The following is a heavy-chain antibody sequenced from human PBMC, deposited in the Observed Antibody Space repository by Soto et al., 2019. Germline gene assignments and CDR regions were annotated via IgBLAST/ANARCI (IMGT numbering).Heavy chain of an antibody. V-gene: IGHV3-74*01. J-gene: IGHJ4*02. CDR1: GFNFSGDW. CDR3: ARGPRGLYHHDY. D-gene: IGHD2-2*01. Sequence: EVQLVESGGGLVQPGGSLRLSCAASGFNFSGDWMHWVRQAAGKGLVWVSRINMDGSSTNYADSVKGRFTISRDNAKNTLYLQMNSLRVDDTAVYYCARGPRGLYHHDYWGQGALVTVSS. CDR2: INMDGSST.